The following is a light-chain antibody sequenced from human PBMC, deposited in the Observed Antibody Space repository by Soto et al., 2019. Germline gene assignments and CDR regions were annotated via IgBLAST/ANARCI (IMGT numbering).Light chain of an antibody. Sequence: IQMTQYPSTLSASVGDRVTITCRASENIRSWLAWYQQKPGKAPKMLIYDASSLKSGVPSRFSGSGSGTEFTLTISSLQPDDFATYYCHQYSIFWTFGQGTKVDIK. CDR2: DAS. V-gene: IGKV1-5*01. J-gene: IGKJ1*01. CDR1: ENIRSW. CDR3: HQYSIFWT.